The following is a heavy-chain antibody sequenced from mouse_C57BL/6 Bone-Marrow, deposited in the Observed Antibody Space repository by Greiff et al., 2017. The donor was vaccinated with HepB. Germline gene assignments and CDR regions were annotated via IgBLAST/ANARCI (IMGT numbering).Heavy chain of an antibody. J-gene: IGHJ2*01. CDR3: TRGGITFDY. V-gene: IGHV5-9-1*02. D-gene: IGHD1-1*01. Sequence: EVMLVESGEGLVKPGGSLKLSCAASGFTFSSYSMSWVRQTPEKRLEWVAYISSGGDYIYYADTVKGRFTISRDNARNTLYLQMSSLKSEDTAMYYCTRGGITFDYWGQGTTLTVSS. CDR1: GFTFSSYS. CDR2: ISSGGDYI.